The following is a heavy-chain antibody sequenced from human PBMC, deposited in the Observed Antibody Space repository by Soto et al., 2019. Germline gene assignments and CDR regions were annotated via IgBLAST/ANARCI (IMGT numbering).Heavy chain of an antibody. CDR2: IYHSGST. CDR1: GGSISSSNW. V-gene: IGHV4-4*02. J-gene: IGHJ4*02. Sequence: QVQLQESGPGLVKPSGTLSLTCAVSGGSISSSNWWSWVRQPPGKGLQWIGEIYHSGSTNYIPSLKRPATISVDKSRNQFALKLSSVTAADTAVYYCARRWGEGRVDYWGQGTLVTVSS. D-gene: IGHD3-10*01. CDR3: ARRWGEGRVDY.